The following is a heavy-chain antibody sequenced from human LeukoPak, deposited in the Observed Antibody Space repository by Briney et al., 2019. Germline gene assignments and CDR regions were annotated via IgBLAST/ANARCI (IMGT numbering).Heavy chain of an antibody. Sequence: PGGSLRLSCAASGFTVNTNYMSWVRQAPGKGLEWVSVIYSGSSTYYADSGKGRFTISRDNFKNTLYLQMNSLRADDTAVYYCARWYSSGWYSDYWGQGTLVTVSS. CDR2: IYSGSST. CDR3: ARWYSSGWYSDY. J-gene: IGHJ4*02. CDR1: GFTVNTNY. D-gene: IGHD6-19*01. V-gene: IGHV3-53*01.